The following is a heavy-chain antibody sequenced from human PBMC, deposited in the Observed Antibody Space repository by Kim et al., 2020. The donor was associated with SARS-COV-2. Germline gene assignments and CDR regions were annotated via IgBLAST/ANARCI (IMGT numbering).Heavy chain of an antibody. Sequence: GGSLRLSCRASGFTFINYGMHWVRQAPGKGLEWVGVISNDGSNKYYAVSVKGRFTIFRDNSKNTLYLQMNSLRAEDTALYYCAKDGVGWIRWGFFHSWGQGTLVTVSS. J-gene: IGHJ4*02. D-gene: IGHD5-12*01. V-gene: IGHV3-30*18. CDR3: AKDGVGWIRWGFFHS. CDR1: GFTFINYG. CDR2: ISNDGSNK.